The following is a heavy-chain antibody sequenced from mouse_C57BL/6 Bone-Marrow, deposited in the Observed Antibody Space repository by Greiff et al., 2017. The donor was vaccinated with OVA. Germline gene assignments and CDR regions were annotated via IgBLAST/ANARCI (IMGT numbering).Heavy chain of an antibody. CDR1: GFTFRSYA. V-gene: IGHV5-4*01. Sequence: EVPRVASGGGLVKPGGSLKLSCAASGFTFRSYALSWVRQTPDTRLEWVATISDGGSYTYYPANVTGRFIICRDNAKNNLYLQMRHLKSEDTAMYYCARDRGDGFAYWGQGTLVTVSA. J-gene: IGHJ3*01. CDR2: ISDGGSYT. D-gene: IGHD2-3*01. CDR3: ARDRGDGFAY.